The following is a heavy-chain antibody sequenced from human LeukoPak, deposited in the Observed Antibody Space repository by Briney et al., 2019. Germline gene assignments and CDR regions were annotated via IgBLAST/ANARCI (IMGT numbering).Heavy chain of an antibody. CDR3: AWRDYYGSGSYLADY. J-gene: IGHJ4*02. D-gene: IGHD3-10*01. V-gene: IGHV4-39*07. CDR2: IYYSGST. CDR1: GGSISSSSYY. Sequence: SETLSLTCTVSGGSISSSSYYWGWIRQPPGKGLEWIGSIYYSGSTYYNPSLKSRVTISVDTSKNQFSLKLSSVTAADTAVYYCAWRDYYGSGSYLADYWGQGTLVTVSS.